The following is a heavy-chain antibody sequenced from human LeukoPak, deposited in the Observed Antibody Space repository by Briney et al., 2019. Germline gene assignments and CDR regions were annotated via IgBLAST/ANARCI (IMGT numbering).Heavy chain of an antibody. Sequence: ESLKISCKGSGYSFTNYWITWVRQMPGKGLEWMGKIDPSDSYTNYSPSFQGHVTISADKSISTAYLQWSSLKASDTAMYYCARRTGFLFGMDVWGQGTPVTVSS. CDR3: ARRTGFLFGMDV. D-gene: IGHD6-19*01. CDR1: GYSFTNYW. J-gene: IGHJ6*02. V-gene: IGHV5-10-1*01. CDR2: IDPSDSYT.